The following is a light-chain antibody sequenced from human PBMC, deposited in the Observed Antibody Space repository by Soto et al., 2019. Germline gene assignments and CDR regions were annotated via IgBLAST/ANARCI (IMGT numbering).Light chain of an antibody. CDR1: QSVLYSSNNKNY. Sequence: DIVMTQSPDSLAVSLGERATINCKSSQSVLYSSNNKNYLDWYQQKPGQPPKLLISWASTRETGVPDRFSGSGSGADVTLTISSLQAEDVAVYYCQQYYATPQTFGQGTKVEIK. V-gene: IGKV4-1*01. CDR3: QQYYATPQT. J-gene: IGKJ1*01. CDR2: WAS.